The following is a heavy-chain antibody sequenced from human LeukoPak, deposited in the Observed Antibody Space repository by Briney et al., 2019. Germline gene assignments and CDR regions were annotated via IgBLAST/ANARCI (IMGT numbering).Heavy chain of an antibody. D-gene: IGHD3/OR15-3a*01. CDR3: ARAGVLDGSNNFDS. CDR1: GFTFSSTT. J-gene: IGHJ4*02. Sequence: GGSLRLSCVASGFTFSSTTMGWVRQAPGRGLEWVSSITAIDGRTYYADSVRGRFTISRDNSKNTVYLQLNSLRAGDTAMYYCARAGVLDGSNNFDSWGQGTLVIVSS. V-gene: IGHV3-23*01. CDR2: ITAIDGRT.